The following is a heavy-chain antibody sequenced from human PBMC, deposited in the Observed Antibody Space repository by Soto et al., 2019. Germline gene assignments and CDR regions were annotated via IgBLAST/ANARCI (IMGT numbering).Heavy chain of an antibody. CDR1: GFTLSSYA. Sequence: VGSLRLSCAASGFTLSSYAMSWVRQAPGKGMEWLSVMSGSGDNAYYVDSVKGRFAISRDNSKNTLFLQMNSLRAEDTAVYYCARDSYDSSGYYFGVGYWGQGTLVTVSS. D-gene: IGHD3-22*01. V-gene: IGHV3-23*01. J-gene: IGHJ4*02. CDR2: MSGSGDNA. CDR3: ARDSYDSSGYYFGVGY.